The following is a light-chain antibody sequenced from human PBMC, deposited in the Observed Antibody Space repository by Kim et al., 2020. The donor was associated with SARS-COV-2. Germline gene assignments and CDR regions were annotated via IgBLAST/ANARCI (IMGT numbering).Light chain of an antibody. CDR3: QEYTSSPPYT. CDR2: GAS. V-gene: IGKV3-20*01. J-gene: IGKJ2*01. CDR1: QRVGSNY. Sequence: PGGRAGLSCRARQRVGSNYVDWYQQKPGQATRLLIYGASNRATGIPDRFGGSGSGTEFTLTIGRLEPEDFAVYYCQEYTSSPPYTFGQGTKLEI.